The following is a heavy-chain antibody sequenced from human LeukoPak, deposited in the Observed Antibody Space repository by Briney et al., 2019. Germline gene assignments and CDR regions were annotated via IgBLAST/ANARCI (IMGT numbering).Heavy chain of an antibody. V-gene: IGHV3-33*06. D-gene: IGHD3-10*01. CDR1: GFTFSSYG. CDR2: IWYDGSNK. Sequence: GRSLRLFCAASGFTFSSYGMHWVRQAPGKGLEWVAVIWYDGSNKYYADSVKGRFTISRDNSKNTLYLQMNSLRAEDTAVYYCAKATGSKFGYFDYWGQGTLVTVSS. CDR3: AKATGSKFGYFDY. J-gene: IGHJ4*02.